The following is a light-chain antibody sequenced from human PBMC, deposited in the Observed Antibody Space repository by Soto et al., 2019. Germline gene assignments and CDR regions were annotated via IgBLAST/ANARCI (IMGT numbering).Light chain of an antibody. Sequence: QSVLTQPPSVSAAPGQKVTISCSGSSSNIGNNYVSWYQQLPGTAPKLLIYENNKRPSGIPDRFSGSKSGTSATLGITRLQTGDEADYYCGTWDSSLSAYVFETGTKVTVL. CDR2: ENN. V-gene: IGLV1-51*02. CDR1: SSNIGNNY. J-gene: IGLJ1*01. CDR3: GTWDSSLSAYV.